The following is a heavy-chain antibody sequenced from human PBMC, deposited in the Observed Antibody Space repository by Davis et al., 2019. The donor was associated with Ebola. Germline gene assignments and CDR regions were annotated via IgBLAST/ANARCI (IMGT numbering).Heavy chain of an antibody. V-gene: IGHV4-34*01. J-gene: IGHJ4*02. Sequence: MPSETLSLTCTVSGASISSYYWSWIRQPPGKGLEWIGDINHSGGTNYNPSLKSRATISGDTSKNQFSLKVYSVTAADTAVYYCARGSVIGSTSWYYNYWGQGTLVTVSS. CDR2: INHSGGT. D-gene: IGHD2-2*01. CDR3: ARGSVIGSTSWYYNY. CDR1: GASISSYY.